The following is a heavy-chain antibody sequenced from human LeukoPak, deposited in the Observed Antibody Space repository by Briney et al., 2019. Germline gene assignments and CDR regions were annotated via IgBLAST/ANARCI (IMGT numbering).Heavy chain of an antibody. D-gene: IGHD2/OR15-2a*01. Sequence: GGSLRLSCAASGFTFSSYWMSWVRQAPGKGLEWVANIKQDGSEKYYVDSVKGRFTISRDNAKNSPYLQMNSLRAEDTAVYYCARVGNYYYYYMDVWGKGTTVTVSS. CDR2: IKQDGSEK. V-gene: IGHV3-7*01. CDR3: ARVGNYYYYYMDV. CDR1: GFTFSSYW. J-gene: IGHJ6*03.